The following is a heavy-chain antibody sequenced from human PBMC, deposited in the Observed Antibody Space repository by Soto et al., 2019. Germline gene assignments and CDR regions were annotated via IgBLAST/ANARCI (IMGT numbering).Heavy chain of an antibody. CDR2: IYYSGST. D-gene: IGHD3-10*01. Sequence: SETLSLTCTVSGGSISSSSYYWGWIRQPPGKGLEWIGSIYYSGSTYYNPSLKSRVTISVDTSKNQFSLKLSSVTAADTAVYYCARRLLWFGELITFFDYWGQGTLVTVSS. CDR3: ARRLLWFGELITFFDY. J-gene: IGHJ4*02. CDR1: GGSISSSSYY. V-gene: IGHV4-39*01.